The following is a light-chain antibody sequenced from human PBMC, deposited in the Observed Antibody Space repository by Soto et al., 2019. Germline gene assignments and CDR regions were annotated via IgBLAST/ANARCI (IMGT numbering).Light chain of an antibody. J-gene: IGKJ5*01. V-gene: IGKV3-15*01. CDR3: QQYNSWPPIT. Sequence: EIVITQSPATLSVSPVGRATLSCRASQSVSKNYLAWYQQKPGQAPRLLIYDASTRATGIPDRFSGGGSGTEFTLTISSLQSEDFVVYYCQQYNSWPPITFGQGTRLEIK. CDR2: DAS. CDR1: QSVSKN.